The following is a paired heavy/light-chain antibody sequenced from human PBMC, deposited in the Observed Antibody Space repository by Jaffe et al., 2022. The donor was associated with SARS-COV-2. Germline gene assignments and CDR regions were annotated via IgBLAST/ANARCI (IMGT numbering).Light chain of an antibody. CDR3: QQYGSSPET. CDR1: QSVSSSY. V-gene: IGKV3-20*01. Sequence: EIVLTQSPGTLSLSPGERATLSCRASQSVSSSYLAWYQQKPGQAPRLLIYGASSRATGIPDRFSGSGSGTDFTLTISRLEPEDFAVYYCQQYGSSPETFGQGTKVEIK. CDR2: GAS. J-gene: IGKJ1*01.
Heavy chain of an antibody. J-gene: IGHJ4*02. Sequence: QVTLKESGPVLVKPTETLTLTCTVSGFSLSNARMGVSWIRQPPGKALEWLAHIFSNDEKSYSTSLKSRLTISKDTSKSQVVLTMTNMDPVDTATYYCARIRMRGTTVFKAEGYYFDYWGQGTLVTVSS. CDR3: ARIRMRGTTVFKAEGYYFDY. CDR1: GFSLSNARMG. V-gene: IGHV2-26*01. CDR2: IFSNDEK. D-gene: IGHD4-17*01.